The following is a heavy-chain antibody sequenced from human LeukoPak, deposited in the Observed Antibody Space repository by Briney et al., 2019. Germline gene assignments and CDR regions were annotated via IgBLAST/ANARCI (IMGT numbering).Heavy chain of an antibody. J-gene: IGHJ5*02. CDR3: ARGGRGSGTTHSNWFDP. V-gene: IGHV1-8*03. CDR1: GYTFTSYD. D-gene: IGHD1/OR15-1a*01. CDR2: MNPNSGNT. Sequence: ASVKVSCKASGYTFTSYDINWVRQATGQGLEWMGWMNPNSGNTGYAQKFQGRVTITRNTSISTAYMELSSLRSEDTAVYYCARGGRGSGTTHSNWFDPWGQGTLVTVSS.